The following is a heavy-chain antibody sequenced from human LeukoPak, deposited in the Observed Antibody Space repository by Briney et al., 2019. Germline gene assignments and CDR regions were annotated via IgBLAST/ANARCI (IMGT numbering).Heavy chain of an antibody. J-gene: IGHJ4*02. CDR2: INHSGST. D-gene: IGHD6-13*01. Sequence: SETLSLTCAVYGGSFSGYYWSWIRQPPGKGLEWIGEINHSGSTNYNPSLKSRVTISVDTPKNQFSLKLSSVTAADTAVYYCARGIIGYSSSWYSGGSYFDYWGQGTLVTVSS. V-gene: IGHV4-34*01. CDR3: ARGIIGYSSSWYSGGSYFDY. CDR1: GGSFSGYY.